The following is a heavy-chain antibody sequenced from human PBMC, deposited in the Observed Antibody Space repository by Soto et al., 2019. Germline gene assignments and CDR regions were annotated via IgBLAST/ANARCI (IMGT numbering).Heavy chain of an antibody. CDR1: VYRFTSYW. D-gene: IGHD3-22*01. CDR2: IFPSDSDT. J-gene: IGHJ5*02. CDR3: ARKDKSGYFNWFDP. Sequence: GESLKISCRTSVYRFTSYWIAWVRQMPGKGLEWMGIIFPSDSDTRYSPSFQGQVTTSADRSTSTVFLQWASLKASDTAVYFCARKDKSGYFNWFDPWGQGTLVTVSS. V-gene: IGHV5-51*01.